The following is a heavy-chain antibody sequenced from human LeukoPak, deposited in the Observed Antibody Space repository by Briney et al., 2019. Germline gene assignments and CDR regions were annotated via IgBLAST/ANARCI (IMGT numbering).Heavy chain of an antibody. CDR2: INPNSGGT. J-gene: IGHJ4*02. D-gene: IGHD6-19*01. CDR1: GYTFTGYY. V-gene: IGHV1-2*02. Sequence: ASVKASCKASGYTFTGYYMHWVRQAPGQGLEWMGWINPNSGGTNYAQKFQGRVTMTRDTSISTAYMELSRLRSDDTAVYYCARDSSGWFAGYYFDYWGQGTLVTVSS. CDR3: ARDSSGWFAGYYFDY.